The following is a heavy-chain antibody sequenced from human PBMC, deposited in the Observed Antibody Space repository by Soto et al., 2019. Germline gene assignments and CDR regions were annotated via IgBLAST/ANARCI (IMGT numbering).Heavy chain of an antibody. D-gene: IGHD6-19*01. J-gene: IGHJ4*02. CDR3: ARVRAVAPVAH. V-gene: IGHV1-18*01. CDR1: DYTFTSYG. CDR2: ISAYNGNT. Sequence: QVQLVQSGAEVKKPGASVKVSCKASDYTFTSYGISWVRQAPGQGVEWMGWISAYNGNTKYAQKFQGRVTMTTDTSPSTAYTERRSLRPAGPAVCYCARVRAVAPVAHWGQGTLVT.